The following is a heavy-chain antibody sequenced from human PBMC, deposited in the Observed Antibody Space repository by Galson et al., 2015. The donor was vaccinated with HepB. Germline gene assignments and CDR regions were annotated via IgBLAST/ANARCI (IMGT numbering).Heavy chain of an antibody. CDR1: GFTFNTYT. D-gene: IGHD1-26*01. CDR3: ARDAMGRGSGKFSAFDY. V-gene: IGHV3-30-3*01. Sequence: SLRLSCATSGFTFNTYTMHWVRQAPGKGLEWLATISSLGDIEYYADSVKGRFTNSRDNAKNIPYLQVNSLRTDDTALYYCARDAMGRGSGKFSAFDYWGQGTLITVSS. CDR2: ISSLGDIE. J-gene: IGHJ4*02.